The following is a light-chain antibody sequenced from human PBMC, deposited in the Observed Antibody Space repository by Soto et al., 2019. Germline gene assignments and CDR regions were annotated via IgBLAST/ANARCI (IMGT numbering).Light chain of an antibody. V-gene: IGLV2-14*03. J-gene: IGLJ1*01. CDR3: ISYTDRQSYL. CDR1: SSDIGSYDH. CDR2: AVS. Sequence: QSVLTQPASVSGSPGQSITISCSGTSSDIGSYDHVAWYQQFPGKSPKLIIYAVSDRPSGVSDRFSGSKSGISASLTISGRQTEDEADYYCISYTDRQSYLFGTGTKVTVL.